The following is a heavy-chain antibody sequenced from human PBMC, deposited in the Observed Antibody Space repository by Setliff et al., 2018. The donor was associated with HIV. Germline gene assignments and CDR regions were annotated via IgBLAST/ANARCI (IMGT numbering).Heavy chain of an antibody. Sequence: SETLSLTCAVYGGSFSGYYWSWIRQPPGKGLEWIGYIFYSGSTSYNPSLKSRVTISVDTSKNQFSLNMNSVNAADTAVYYCARGYASGYDAYGYWGQGTLVTVSS. CDR3: ARGYASGYDAYGY. J-gene: IGHJ4*02. CDR2: IFYSGST. CDR1: GGSFSGYY. V-gene: IGHV4-34*01. D-gene: IGHD5-12*01.